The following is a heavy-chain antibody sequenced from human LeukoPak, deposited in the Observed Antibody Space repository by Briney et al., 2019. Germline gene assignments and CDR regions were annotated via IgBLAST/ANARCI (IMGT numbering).Heavy chain of an antibody. J-gene: IGHJ3*02. Sequence: GGSLRLSCAASRFTFSDYYMTWVRQAPGRGLEWVANIKQDGSEKYYVDSVKGRFTISRDNAKNSLYLQMNSLRAEDTAVYYCARVGRVRYSRPAAFDIWGQGTMVTVSS. CDR1: RFTFSDYY. CDR2: IKQDGSEK. CDR3: ARVGRVRYSRPAAFDI. D-gene: IGHD1-26*01. V-gene: IGHV3-7*01.